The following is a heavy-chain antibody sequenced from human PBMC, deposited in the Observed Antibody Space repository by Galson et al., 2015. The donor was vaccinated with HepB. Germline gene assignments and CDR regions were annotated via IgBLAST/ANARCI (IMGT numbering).Heavy chain of an antibody. CDR2: IGSNANNYAT. CDR1: GFTFSGYA. D-gene: IGHD1-26*01. J-gene: IGHJ4*02. V-gene: IGHV3-73*01. CDR3: TRLGDLSGYSRS. Sequence: SLRLSCAGSGFTFSGYAMHWVRQTSGKGLEWIGRIGSNANNYATAYKASVKGRFTISRDDSKNTAYLQMNSLRTEDTAVYYCTRLGDLSGYSRSWGQGTLVTVSS.